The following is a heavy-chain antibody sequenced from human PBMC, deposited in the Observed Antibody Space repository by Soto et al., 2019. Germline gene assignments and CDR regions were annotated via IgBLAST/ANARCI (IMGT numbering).Heavy chain of an antibody. V-gene: IGHV3-30*18. J-gene: IGHJ6*02. CDR1: GFTFSSYG. CDR3: AKSVEQWLVPYYGMDV. CDR2: ISYDGSNK. Sequence: QVQLVESGGGVVQPGRSLRLSCAASGFTFSSYGMHWVRQAPGKGLEWVAVISYDGSNKYYADSVKGRFTISRDNSKNTLYLQRNSLRAEDTAVYYCAKSVEQWLVPYYGMDVWGQGTTVTVSS. D-gene: IGHD6-19*01.